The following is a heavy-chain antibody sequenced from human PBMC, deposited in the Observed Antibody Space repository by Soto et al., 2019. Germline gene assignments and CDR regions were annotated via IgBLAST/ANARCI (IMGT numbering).Heavy chain of an antibody. CDR1: GGSISSGGYY. Sequence: QVQLQESGPGLVKPSQTLSLTCTVSGGSISSGGYYWSWIRQHPGKGLEWIGYIYYSGSTYYNPSLKSRVTISVDTSKXQFSLXLXXXXXXXXXXXXXXXXXXXXXXFDXWGQGTLVTVSS. J-gene: IGHJ4*02. CDR3: XXXXXXXXXXFDX. CDR2: IYYSGST. V-gene: IGHV4-31*03.